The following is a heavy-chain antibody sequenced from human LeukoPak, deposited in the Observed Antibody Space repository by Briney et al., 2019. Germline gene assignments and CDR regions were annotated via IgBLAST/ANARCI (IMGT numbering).Heavy chain of an antibody. D-gene: IGHD3-3*01. CDR1: GFTFSSYA. Sequence: PGGSLRLSCAASGFTFSSYAMPWVRQAPGKGLEWVAVISYDGSNKYYADSVKGRFTISRDNSKNTLYLQMNSLRAEDTAVYYCARVLGEAYYDFWSGYYTSYYYYGMDVWGQGTTVTVSS. J-gene: IGHJ6*02. V-gene: IGHV3-30-3*01. CDR2: ISYDGSNK. CDR3: ARVLGEAYYDFWSGYYTSYYYYGMDV.